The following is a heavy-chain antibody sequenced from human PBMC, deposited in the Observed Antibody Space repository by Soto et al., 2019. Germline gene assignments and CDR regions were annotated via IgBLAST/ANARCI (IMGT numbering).Heavy chain of an antibody. Sequence: QVQLQQSGPGLVKPSQTLSLTCAISGDCVSSNSAAWNWLRQSPSRGLEWLGRTYYRSKWYNDYAPSVKSQITINPDTSRNQFSLQLNSVTPEDTAVYYCARERGVLSEAFDIWGQGTVVTVSS. V-gene: IGHV6-1*01. D-gene: IGHD3-10*01. CDR2: TYYRSKWYN. CDR3: ARERGVLSEAFDI. CDR1: GDCVSSNSAA. J-gene: IGHJ3*02.